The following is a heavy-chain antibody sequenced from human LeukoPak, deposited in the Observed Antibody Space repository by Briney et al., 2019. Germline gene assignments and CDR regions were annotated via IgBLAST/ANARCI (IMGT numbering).Heavy chain of an antibody. CDR3: ARASGSLLYGMDV. CDR2: IWYDGSNK. Sequence: GGSLRLSCAASGFTFSSYGMHWVRQAPGRGLEWVAVIWYDGSNKNYADSVRGRFTISRDNSKNTLYLQMNSLRAEDTAVYYCARASGSLLYGMDVWGQGTTVTVSS. V-gene: IGHV3-33*01. D-gene: IGHD3-10*01. J-gene: IGHJ6*02. CDR1: GFTFSSYG.